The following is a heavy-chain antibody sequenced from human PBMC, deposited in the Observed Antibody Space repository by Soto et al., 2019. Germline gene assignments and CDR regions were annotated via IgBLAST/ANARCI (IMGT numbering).Heavy chain of an antibody. V-gene: IGHV3-30*18. CDR2: ISYDGSNK. CDR3: AKSRGDYGDYDDWYFDL. J-gene: IGHJ2*01. CDR1: GFTFSSYG. Sequence: PGGSLRLSCAASGFTFSSYGRHWVRQAPGKGLEWVAVISYDGSNKYYADSVKGRFTISRDNSKNTLYLQMNSLRAEDTAVYYCAKSRGDYGDYDDWYFDLWGRGTLVTVSS. D-gene: IGHD4-17*01.